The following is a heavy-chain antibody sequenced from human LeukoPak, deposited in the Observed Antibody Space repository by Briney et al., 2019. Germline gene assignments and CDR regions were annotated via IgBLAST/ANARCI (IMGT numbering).Heavy chain of an antibody. J-gene: IGHJ1*01. Sequence: IRQPPGXXLECIRAINHRRSTNYNPSLKRRLPISVDTSKYPFSLKLSSVTPADTAVYYCARGRSSIQHWGQGTLVTVSS. D-gene: IGHD4-11*01. CDR3: ARGRSSIQH. V-gene: IGHV4-34*13. CDR2: INHRRST.